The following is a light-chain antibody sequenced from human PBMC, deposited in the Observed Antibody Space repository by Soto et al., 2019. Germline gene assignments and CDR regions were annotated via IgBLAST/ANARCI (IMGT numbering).Light chain of an antibody. J-gene: IGKJ1*01. Sequence: EIALTQSPGTLSLSPGERATLSCRASQSVSNNYLAWYQQKPGQAPRLLIYGASNRATGIPDRFSGSGSGTDFALTISRVEPEDFAIYFCQQYGSSPGTFGQGTKVDIK. CDR2: GAS. V-gene: IGKV3-20*01. CDR3: QQYGSSPGT. CDR1: QSVSNNY.